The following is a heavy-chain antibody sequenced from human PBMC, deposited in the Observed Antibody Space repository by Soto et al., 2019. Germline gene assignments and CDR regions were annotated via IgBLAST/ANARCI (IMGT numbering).Heavy chain of an antibody. V-gene: IGHV4-38-2*01. CDR2: IYHSGST. Sequence: SETLSLTCAVSGYSISSGYYWGWLRQPPGKGLEWIGSIYHSGSTYYNPSLNSRVTLSIDMTNNHVSLILNSVTAADTAVYYCARVGPWVPYYYDSSPYTFENWFDPWGQGTLVTVSS. J-gene: IGHJ5*02. D-gene: IGHD3-22*01. CDR1: GYSISSGYY. CDR3: ARVGPWVPYYYDSSPYTFENWFDP.